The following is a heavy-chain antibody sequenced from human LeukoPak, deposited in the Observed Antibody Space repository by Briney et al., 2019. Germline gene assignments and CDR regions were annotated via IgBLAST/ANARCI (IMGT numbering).Heavy chain of an antibody. CDR1: GFIFSSSA. D-gene: IGHD1-26*01. Sequence: GGSLRLPCAASGFIFSSSAMTWVRQAPGKGLEWVSAISGTGGSTVYADSVKGRLTISRDNSKNTLYLQMSSLRDEDTAIYYCTKGGSYAPLDYWGQGTLVTVSS. J-gene: IGHJ4*02. V-gene: IGHV3-23*01. CDR2: ISGTGGST. CDR3: TKGGSYAPLDY.